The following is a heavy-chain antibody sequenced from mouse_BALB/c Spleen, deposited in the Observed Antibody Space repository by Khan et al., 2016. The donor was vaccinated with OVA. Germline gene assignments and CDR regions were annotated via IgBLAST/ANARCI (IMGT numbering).Heavy chain of an antibody. CDR3: GRKGLGWDFDY. D-gene: IGHD1-1*02. J-gene: IGHJ2*01. CDR2: INPSIGAT. CDR1: GFTFTNYW. Sequence: QVQLKQSGAELVKPGASVKMSCKASGFTFTNYWILWVKQRPGQGLEWIGYINPSIGATENNQNFKDMATLTADTSSRTSYMLLSSLTNEDSTVYYGGRKGLGWDFDYWGQGTTLTVSA. V-gene: IGHV1-7*01.